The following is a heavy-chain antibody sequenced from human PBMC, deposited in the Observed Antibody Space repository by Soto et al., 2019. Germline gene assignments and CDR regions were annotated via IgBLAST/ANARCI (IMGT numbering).Heavy chain of an antibody. CDR3: VKGRSGYDFDY. V-gene: IGHV3-23*01. CDR2: ISGSGSGT. J-gene: IGHJ4*02. D-gene: IGHD5-12*01. Sequence: GGSLRLSCAASGFTFSSYVMSWVRQAPGKGLEWVSAISGSGSGTYYADSVKGRFTISKDNSKNTLYVQMNSLRAEDTAVYYCVKGRSGYDFDYWGQGTLVTVSS. CDR1: GFTFSSYV.